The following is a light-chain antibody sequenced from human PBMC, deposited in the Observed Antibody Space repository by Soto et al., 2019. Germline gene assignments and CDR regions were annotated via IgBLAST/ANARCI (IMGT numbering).Light chain of an antibody. CDR1: SSNIGAGYN. CDR2: GNT. Sequence: QSVLTQPPSVSGAPGQRVTISCTGSSSNIGAGYNVHWYQQLPGTAPKLLIYGNTNRPSGVPDRFPASKSDTSASLAITGLQSEDEAFYYCQSFDSTLSGGVFGTGTKVTVL. J-gene: IGLJ1*01. CDR3: QSFDSTLSGGV. V-gene: IGLV1-40*01.